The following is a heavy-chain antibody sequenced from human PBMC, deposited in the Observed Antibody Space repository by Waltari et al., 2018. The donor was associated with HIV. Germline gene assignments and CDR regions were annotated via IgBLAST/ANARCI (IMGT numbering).Heavy chain of an antibody. V-gene: IGHV3-48*04. CDR3: ARGGPSAGYYFDY. CDR1: GFTFRSYT. CDR2: ISSTNSTI. Sequence: QLEESGGGSVQPGGSLTLSCAVSGFTFRSYTMNWVRQAPGKGLEWDSYISSTNSTIYADSVKGRFTSSRDNAKNSLFLQMNSLNAEDTAVYFCARGGPSAGYYFDYWGQGTLVTVSS. D-gene: IGHD6-13*01. J-gene: IGHJ4*02.